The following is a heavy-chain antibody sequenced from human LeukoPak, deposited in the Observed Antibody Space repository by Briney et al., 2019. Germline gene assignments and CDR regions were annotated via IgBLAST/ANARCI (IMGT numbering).Heavy chain of an antibody. D-gene: IGHD6-19*01. CDR2: ISSSSSYI. CDR1: GFTFSSYS. CDR3: ARVSSSGWYYFDY. J-gene: IGHJ4*02. V-gene: IGHV3-21*01. Sequence: GGSLRLSCAASGFTFSSYSMNWVRQAPGKGLEWVSSISSSSSYIYYADSVKGRFTISRDNAKNSLYLQMNSLRAEDTAVYYCARVSSSGWYYFDYWGQGTLVTVSS.